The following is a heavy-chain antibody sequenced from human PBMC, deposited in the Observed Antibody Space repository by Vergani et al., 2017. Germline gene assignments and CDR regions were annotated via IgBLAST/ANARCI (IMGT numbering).Heavy chain of an antibody. J-gene: IGHJ4*02. D-gene: IGHD5-24*01. CDR1: GFTSSGHA. CDR2: IKNTGAST. V-gene: IGHV3-23*01. CDR3: GRGSDNYN. Sequence: EVQLLQSEGAVVQPGGSLSLSCVASGFTSSGHAMSWGRQGKGPGLEWVSSIKNTGASTHSADSVKGRFTISRDNAKTTLYLQMNSLRVEDTAVYYCGRGSDNYNWGQGTLVTVSS.